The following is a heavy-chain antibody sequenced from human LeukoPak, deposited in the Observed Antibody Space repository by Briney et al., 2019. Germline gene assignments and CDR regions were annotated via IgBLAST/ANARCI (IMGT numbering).Heavy chain of an antibody. CDR1: GGSFSNYI. V-gene: IGHV1-69*05. CDR2: IVPLFATP. J-gene: IGHJ4*02. D-gene: IGHD3-9*01. CDR3: ASRNDILTGYYPNS. Sequence: SVKVSCKTSGGSFSNYIITWVRQAPGQGFEWMGGIVPLFATPHYAQKYQGRLTIITDEPTSTAYMELSSLTSEDTAVYYCASRNDILTGYYPNSWGQGTLVVVSS.